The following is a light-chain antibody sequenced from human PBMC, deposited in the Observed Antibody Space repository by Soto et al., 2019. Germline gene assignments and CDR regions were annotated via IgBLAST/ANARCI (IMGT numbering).Light chain of an antibody. Sequence: DIQMTQSPSTLSTSVGDRVTITGRASQTIYTWLAWYQQKPGRAPKLLIYDASTLESWVPSRFSGSGSGTEFTLTISSLQPDDFATYYCQQYSAKWAFGQGTKVEV. J-gene: IGKJ1*01. CDR2: DAS. CDR1: QTIYTW. CDR3: QQYSAKWA. V-gene: IGKV1-5*01.